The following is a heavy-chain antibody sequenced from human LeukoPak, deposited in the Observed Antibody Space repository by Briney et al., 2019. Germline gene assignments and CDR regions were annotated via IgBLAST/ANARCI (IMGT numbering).Heavy chain of an antibody. CDR3: ARDQEGFDY. CDR1: GYTFTGNY. V-gene: IGHV1-46*01. CDR2: TYPRDGST. Sequence: GASVKVSCKASGYTFTGNYIHWVRQAPGQGLEWMGMTYPRDGSTSYAQKFQGRVTVTRDTSTSTVHMELSGLRSEDTAVYYCARDQEGFDYWGQGTLVTVSS. J-gene: IGHJ4*02.